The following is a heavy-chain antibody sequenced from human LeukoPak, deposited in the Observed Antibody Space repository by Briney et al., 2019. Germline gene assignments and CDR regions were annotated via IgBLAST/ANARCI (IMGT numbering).Heavy chain of an antibody. J-gene: IGHJ5*02. CDR3: VRQLVS. CDR1: GFIFSAYW. CDR2: INYDGSEK. D-gene: IGHD6-6*01. Sequence: GGSLRLSCAASGFIFSAYWMSWVRQAPGKGLEWVAYINYDGSEKSYVDSVRGRFTISRDNAKNSLYLQMNSLRAEDTAVYYCVRQLVSWGQGTLVTVSS. V-gene: IGHV3-7*01.